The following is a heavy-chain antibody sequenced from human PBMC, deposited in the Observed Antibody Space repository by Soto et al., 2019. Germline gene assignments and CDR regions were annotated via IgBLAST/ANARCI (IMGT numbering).Heavy chain of an antibody. CDR1: GGSVSSGSYY. D-gene: IGHD3-22*01. CDR2: IYYSGST. V-gene: IGHV4-61*01. J-gene: IGHJ3*02. CDR3: ARDSGYYGSSGYCNCAFDI. Sequence: SETLSLTCTVSGGSVSSGSYYWSWIRQPPGKGLEWIGYIYYSGSTNYNPSLKSRVTISVDTSKNQFSLKLSSVTAADTAVYYCARDSGYYGSSGYCNCAFDIWGQGTMVAVSS.